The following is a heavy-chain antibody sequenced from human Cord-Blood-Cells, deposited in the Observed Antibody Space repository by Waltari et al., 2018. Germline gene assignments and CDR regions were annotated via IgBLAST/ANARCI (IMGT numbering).Heavy chain of an antibody. Sequence: QVQLQESGPGLVKPSETLSLHCTVSGGPISSHYWSWIRQPPGKGLEWIGYIYYSGSTNYNPSLKSRVTISVDTSKNQFSLKLSSVTAADTAVYYCARVLNYFDYWGQGTLVTVSS. CDR1: GGPISSHY. CDR3: ARVLNYFDY. J-gene: IGHJ4*02. CDR2: IYYSGST. V-gene: IGHV4-59*11. D-gene: IGHD3-9*01.